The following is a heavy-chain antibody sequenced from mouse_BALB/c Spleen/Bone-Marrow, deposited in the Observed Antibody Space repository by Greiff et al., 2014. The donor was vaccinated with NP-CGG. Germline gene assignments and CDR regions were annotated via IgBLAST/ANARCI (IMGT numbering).Heavy chain of an antibody. Sequence: VQLQQSGPELVKPGASVKMSCKASGYTFTDYYMKWVGQSHGKSLEWIGDINPKNGDTFYNQKFKDKATLTVDRSSSTAYMQLDSLTSEDSAAHYCVIGLRLYWYFDVWGAGTTVTVSS. CDR3: VIGLRLYWYFDV. CDR2: INPKNGDT. J-gene: IGHJ1*01. CDR1: GYTFTDYY. D-gene: IGHD2-12*01. V-gene: IGHV1-26*01.